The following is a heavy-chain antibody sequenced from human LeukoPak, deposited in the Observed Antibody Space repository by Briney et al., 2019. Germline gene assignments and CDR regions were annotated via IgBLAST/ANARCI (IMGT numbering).Heavy chain of an antibody. CDR1: GYTFTGHY. Sequence: ASVKVSCKASGYTFTGHYMHWVRQAPGQGLEWMGWINPNSGGTNYAQKFQGRVTMTRDTSISTAYMELSRLRSDDTAVYYCARVVYDSRNFDYWGQGTLVTVSS. J-gene: IGHJ4*02. V-gene: IGHV1-2*02. CDR3: ARVVYDSRNFDY. CDR2: INPNSGGT. D-gene: IGHD3-22*01.